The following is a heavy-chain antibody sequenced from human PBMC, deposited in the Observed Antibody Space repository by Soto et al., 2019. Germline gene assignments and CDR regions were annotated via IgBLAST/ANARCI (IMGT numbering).Heavy chain of an antibody. CDR2: ISANNGDT. CDR1: GYTFSNTG. D-gene: IGHD3-22*01. V-gene: IGHV1-18*01. Sequence: QVHLVQSGAEVKKPGTSVKVSCKTSGYTFSNTGISWVRQAPGQGLEWMGWISANNGDTNYAQKLQGRVTMTTDTSTSTAYMELRSLRSDDTAVYYCARDLGYYDSSGYLGRAFDIWGQGKMVTGSS. CDR3: ARDLGYYDSSGYLGRAFDI. J-gene: IGHJ3*02.